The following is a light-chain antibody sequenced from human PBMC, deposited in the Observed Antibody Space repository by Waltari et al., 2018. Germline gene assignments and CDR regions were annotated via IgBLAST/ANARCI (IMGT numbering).Light chain of an antibody. J-gene: IGKJ1*01. V-gene: IGKV3-20*01. CDR2: GAS. CDR3: QQYGNSPPT. CDR1: QIISSTY. Sequence: EIVLTQSPGTLSLSPGEIATLSCRASQIISSTYLAWYQQKPGQAPRLLISGASSRATGIPDRFSGSGSGTDFTLTISRLEPEDFAVFYCQQYGNSPPTFGQGTKVEIK.